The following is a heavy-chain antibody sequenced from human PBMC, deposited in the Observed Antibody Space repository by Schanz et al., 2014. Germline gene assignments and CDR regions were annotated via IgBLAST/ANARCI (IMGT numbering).Heavy chain of an antibody. CDR3: ATVSPGFAIDA. J-gene: IGHJ5*02. V-gene: IGHV4-31*03. CDR2: IDYRGNP. D-gene: IGHD6-25*01. Sequence: QVQLQESGPGLVKPSQTLSLTCSVSGGSISSGGYFWTWIRQPPGKGLEWIGHIDYRGNPSYHESLFRRLVISTRDAEINFALMLPSVTTSDTAVYYCATVSPGFAIDAWGQGTLVTVSS. CDR1: GGSISSGGYF.